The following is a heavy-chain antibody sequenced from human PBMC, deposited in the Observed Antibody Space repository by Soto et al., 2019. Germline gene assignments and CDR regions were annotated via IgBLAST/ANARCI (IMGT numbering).Heavy chain of an antibody. Sequence: PGESLKISCKGSGYGFTSYWIGWVRQMPGKGLEWMGIIYPGDSDTRYSPSFQGQVTISADKSISTAYLQWSSLKASDTAMYYCARLEYCSGGSCFYYFDYWGQGTLVTVSS. J-gene: IGHJ4*02. CDR1: GYGFTSYW. CDR3: ARLEYCSGGSCFYYFDY. D-gene: IGHD2-15*01. CDR2: IYPGDSDT. V-gene: IGHV5-51*01.